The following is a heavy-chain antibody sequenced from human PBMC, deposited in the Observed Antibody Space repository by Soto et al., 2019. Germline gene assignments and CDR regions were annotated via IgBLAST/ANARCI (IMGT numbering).Heavy chain of an antibody. CDR2: IIPIFGTA. V-gene: IGHV1-69*13. Sequence: ASVKVSCKASGGTFSSYAISWVRQAPGQGLEWMGGIIPIFGTANYAQKFQGRVTITADESTSTAYMELSSLRSEDTAVYYCASGDTIFGVVTRLDYWGQGTLVTVSS. J-gene: IGHJ4*02. CDR3: ASGDTIFGVVTRLDY. D-gene: IGHD3-3*01. CDR1: GGTFSSYA.